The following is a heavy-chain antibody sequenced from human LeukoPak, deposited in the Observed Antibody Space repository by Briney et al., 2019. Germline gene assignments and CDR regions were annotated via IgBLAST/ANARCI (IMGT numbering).Heavy chain of an antibody. Sequence: PGGSLRLSCAASGFTFSSYAMSWVRQAPGKGLEWVALISKDGSITFYADSVKGRFTISRDNSKNTLYLQINSLRTEDTSVYYCARESYGDFYFDYWGQGTLVTVSS. V-gene: IGHV3-30-3*01. D-gene: IGHD4-17*01. J-gene: IGHJ4*02. CDR2: ISKDGSIT. CDR3: ARESYGDFYFDY. CDR1: GFTFSSYA.